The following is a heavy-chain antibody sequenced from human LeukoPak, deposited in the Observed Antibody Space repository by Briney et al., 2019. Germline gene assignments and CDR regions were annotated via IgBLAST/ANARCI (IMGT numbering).Heavy chain of an antibody. D-gene: IGHD3-3*01. CDR1: GYTLTELS. J-gene: IGHJ5*02. Sequence: SVKVSCKVSGYTLTELSMHWVRQAPGQGLEWMGGIIPIFGTANYAQKFQGRVTITADESTSTAYMELSSLRSEDTAVYYCAQGDYDFWSGYYKRKEDWFDPWGQGTLVTVSS. CDR3: AQGDYDFWSGYYKRKEDWFDP. CDR2: IIPIFGTA. V-gene: IGHV1-69*13.